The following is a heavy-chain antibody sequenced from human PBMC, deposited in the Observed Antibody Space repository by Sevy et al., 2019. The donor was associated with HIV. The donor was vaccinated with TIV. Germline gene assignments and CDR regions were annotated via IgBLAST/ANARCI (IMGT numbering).Heavy chain of an antibody. CDR1: GFTFSNFG. D-gene: IGHD2-2*01. J-gene: IGHJ6*02. CDR2: ISGSGGTT. V-gene: IGHV3-23*01. Sequence: GGSLRLSCAASGFTFSNFGMSWVRQAPGKGLEWVSTISGSGGTTYYADSVKGRFTISRDNSKNTLYLQMNSLRAEDKALYYCAKGDTRTPEYYHGFDFWGQGTAVTVSS. CDR3: AKGDTRTPEYYHGFDF.